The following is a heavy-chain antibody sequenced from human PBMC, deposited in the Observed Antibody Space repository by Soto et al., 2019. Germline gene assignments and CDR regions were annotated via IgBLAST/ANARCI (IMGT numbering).Heavy chain of an antibody. CDR1: GYSFATYW. CDR3: ARPLYGSGSYSDY. CDR2: IYPADSDT. J-gene: IGHJ4*02. Sequence: PGESLKISCKGSGYSFATYWIAWVRQMPGKGLEWMGIIYPADSDTRHSPSFQGQVTISADKSISTAYLQWSSLKASDTAMYYCARPLYGSGSYSDYWGQGTLVTVSS. V-gene: IGHV5-51*01. D-gene: IGHD3-10*01.